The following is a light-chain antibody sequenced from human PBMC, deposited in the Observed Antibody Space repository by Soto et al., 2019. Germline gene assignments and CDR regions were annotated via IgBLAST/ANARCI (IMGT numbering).Light chain of an antibody. CDR3: NSSGGSPTYV. J-gene: IGLJ1*01. Sequence: QSVLTQPASVSGSPGQSITISCTGTSSDIGAYNYVSWYQQHPGKAPKLLIYEVTNRPSGVSDRFSGSKSGNTASLTISGLQAEDEANYYCNSSGGSPTYVFGTGTKVTVL. CDR2: EVT. CDR1: SSDIGAYNY. V-gene: IGLV2-14*01.